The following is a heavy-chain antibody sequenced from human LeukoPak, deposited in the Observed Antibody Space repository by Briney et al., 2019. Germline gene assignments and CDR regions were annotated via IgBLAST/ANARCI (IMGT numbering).Heavy chain of an antibody. D-gene: IGHD1-1*01. CDR2: INHSGST. CDR1: GGSFSGYY. J-gene: IGHJ4*02. V-gene: IGHV4-34*01. Sequence: PSETLSLTCAVYGGSFSGYYWSWIRQPPGKGLEWIGEINHSGSTNYNPSLKSRVTISVDTSKNQFSLKLSSVTAADTAVYYCARCTTGRTFGSLREIKRSRETDYWGQGTLVTVSS. CDR3: ARCTTGRTFGSLREIKRSRETDY.